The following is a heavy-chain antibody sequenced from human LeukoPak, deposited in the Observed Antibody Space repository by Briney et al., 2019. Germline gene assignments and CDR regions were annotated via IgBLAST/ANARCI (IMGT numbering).Heavy chain of an antibody. CDR3: ARDNSGWSRDY. D-gene: IGHD6-19*01. J-gene: IGHJ4*02. CDR2: ISSHRSI. V-gene: IGHV3-69-1*01. Sequence: GGSLRLSCAASGFIFSTSSMSWVRQAPGKGLEWVSSISSHRSIYADPVKGRFTISRDTAKNLLYLQMNSRRAEDTALYYCARDNSGWSRDYWGQGTLVTVSA. CDR1: GFIFSTSS.